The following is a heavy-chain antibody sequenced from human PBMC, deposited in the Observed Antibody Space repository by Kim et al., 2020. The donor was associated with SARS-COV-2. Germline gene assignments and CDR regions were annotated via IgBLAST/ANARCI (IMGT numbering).Heavy chain of an antibody. V-gene: IGHV4-39*07. J-gene: IGHJ3*02. Sequence: SETLSLTCTVSGGSISSSSYYWGWIRQPPGKGLEWIGSIYYSGSTYYNPSLKSRVTISVDTSKNQFSLKLSSVTAADTAVYYCARDLTEITMIVVAKSAFDIWGQGTMVTVSS. CDR2: IYYSGST. CDR3: ARDLTEITMIVVAKSAFDI. D-gene: IGHD3-22*01. CDR1: GGSISSSSYY.